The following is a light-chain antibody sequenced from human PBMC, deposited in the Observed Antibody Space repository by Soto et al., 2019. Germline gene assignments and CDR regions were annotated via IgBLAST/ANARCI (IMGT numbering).Light chain of an antibody. J-gene: IGKJ5*01. CDR3: QQSYSTPRT. CDR1: QSISSY. CDR2: AAS. Sequence: EIQMTQAPSYLCASVGDRVTITCRASQSISSYLNWYQQKPGKAPKLLIYAASSLQSGVPSRFSGSGSGTDFTLTISSLQPEDFATYYCQQSYSTPRTFGQGTRLEIK. V-gene: IGKV1-39*01.